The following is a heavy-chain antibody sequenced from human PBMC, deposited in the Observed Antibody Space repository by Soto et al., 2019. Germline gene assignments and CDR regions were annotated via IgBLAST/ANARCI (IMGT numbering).Heavy chain of an antibody. CDR1: GFTFSRYA. V-gene: IGHV3-30-3*01. D-gene: IGHD3-3*01. Sequence: QVQLVESGGGVVQPGRSLRLSCAASGFTFSRYAMHWVRQAPGKGLEWVAVISYDGSNKYYADSVKGRFTISRDNSKNTLYLQMNSLRAEDTAVYYCARELGYYDFWSGYYWGQGTLVTVSS. J-gene: IGHJ4*02. CDR2: ISYDGSNK. CDR3: ARELGYYDFWSGYY.